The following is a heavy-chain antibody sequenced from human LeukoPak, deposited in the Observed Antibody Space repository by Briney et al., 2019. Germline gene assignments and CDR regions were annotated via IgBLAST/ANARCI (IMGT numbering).Heavy chain of an antibody. Sequence: ASVKVSCKASGYTFTSYGISWVRQAPGQGLEWMGWISAYNGNTNYAQKLQGRVTMTTDTSTSTAYIELRSLRSDDTAVYYCARDSGVAEPTPHYWGQGTLVTVSS. CDR3: ARDSGVAEPTPHY. V-gene: IGHV1-18*01. CDR2: ISAYNGNT. J-gene: IGHJ4*02. D-gene: IGHD3-3*01. CDR1: GYTFTSYG.